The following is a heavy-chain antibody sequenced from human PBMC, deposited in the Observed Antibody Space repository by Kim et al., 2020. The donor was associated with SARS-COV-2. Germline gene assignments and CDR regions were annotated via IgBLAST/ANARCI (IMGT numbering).Heavy chain of an antibody. J-gene: IGHJ5*02. CDR1: GGSISSGDFY. CDR3: ARPYRRRGGGAWFDP. CDR2: IDYTGTT. Sequence: SETLSLTCAAFGGSISSGDFYWGWIRQPPGKGLEWIGNIDYTGTTYYSPSLKSRVSMSVDSSKNQFSLRLTSLTAADTAVYYWARPYRRRGGGAWFDPWGQGTLVTVSS. V-gene: IGHV4-39*01. D-gene: IGHD4-4*01.